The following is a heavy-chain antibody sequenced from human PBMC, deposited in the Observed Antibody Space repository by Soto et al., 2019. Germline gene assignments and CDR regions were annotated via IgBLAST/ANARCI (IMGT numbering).Heavy chain of an antibody. V-gene: IGHV1-46*01. CDR1: GYTFTSNY. D-gene: IGHD2-21*01. Sequence: QVELVQSGAEVKKPGASVKISCKATGYTFTSNYIHRVRQAPGQGLEWMGVINPLGGSTSYAQSFPTRVTMTRDTSTSTVYMELSSLKSDDTAIYFCARDLIAESIQESGLSDWFDPWGQGTPVTVSS. J-gene: IGHJ5*02. CDR3: ARDLIAESIQESGLSDWFDP. CDR2: INPLGGST.